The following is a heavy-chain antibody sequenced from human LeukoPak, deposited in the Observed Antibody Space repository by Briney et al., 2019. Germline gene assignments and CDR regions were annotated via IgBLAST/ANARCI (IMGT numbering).Heavy chain of an antibody. CDR1: GFTFSSYA. Sequence: GGSLRLSCSASGFTFSSYALHWVRQAPGKGLEYVSSVSGNGGITYYADSVKGRFTISRDHSKNTLYLQMSSLRPEDTAVYYCVKGAQVIVVVSQKYYFDYWGQGTLVTVSS. CDR2: VSGNGGIT. J-gene: IGHJ4*02. V-gene: IGHV3-64D*06. D-gene: IGHD3-22*01. CDR3: VKGAQVIVVVSQKYYFDY.